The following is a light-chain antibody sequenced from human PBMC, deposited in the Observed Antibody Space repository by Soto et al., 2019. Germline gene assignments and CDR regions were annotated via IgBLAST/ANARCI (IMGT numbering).Light chain of an antibody. V-gene: IGKV3-20*01. Sequence: EIVLTQSPGTLSLSPGERATLSCRASQSVSNNFLAWYQQKPAQAPRLVIYGASSRATGIPDRFSASGSGTDFTLTISRLEPDDFAVYFCQQYSSAPLTFGQGTKVEI. CDR3: QQYSSAPLT. J-gene: IGKJ1*01. CDR2: GAS. CDR1: QSVSNNF.